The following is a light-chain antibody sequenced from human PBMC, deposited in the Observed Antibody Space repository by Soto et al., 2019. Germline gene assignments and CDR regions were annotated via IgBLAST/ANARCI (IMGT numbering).Light chain of an antibody. CDR2: GNT. V-gene: IGLV1-40*01. CDR1: SSNVGADYH. J-gene: IGLJ1*01. Sequence: QSVLTQPPSVSGAPGQRVTIFCAGSSSNVGADYHVHWYQQLPGTAPRLLIYGNTNRPSGVPDRFSGSKSGTSASLAITGLQADDEADYYCQSYDTSLRAYVFGTGTKLTVL. CDR3: QSYDTSLRAYV.